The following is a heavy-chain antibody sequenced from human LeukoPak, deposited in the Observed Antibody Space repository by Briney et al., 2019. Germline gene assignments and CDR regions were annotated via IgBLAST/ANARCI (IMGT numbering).Heavy chain of an antibody. CDR1: GFTVSSNY. CDR2: IYSGGST. J-gene: IGHJ5*02. V-gene: IGHV3-53*01. Sequence: PGGSLRLSCAASGFTVSSNYMSWVRQAPGKGLEWVSVIYSGGSTYYADSVKGRFTISRDNSKNTLYLQMNSLRAEDTAVYYCARAWDSSGWYRFDPWGQGTLVTVSS. CDR3: ARAWDSSGWYRFDP. D-gene: IGHD6-19*01.